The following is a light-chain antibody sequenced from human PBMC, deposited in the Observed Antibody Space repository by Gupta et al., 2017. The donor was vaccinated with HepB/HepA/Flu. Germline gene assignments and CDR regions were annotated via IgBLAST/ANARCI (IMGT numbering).Light chain of an antibody. CDR1: QIISSN. CDR3: QQYNNWPLT. V-gene: IGKV3-15*01. CDR2: GAS. J-gene: IGKJ4*01. Sequence: EIVMTQSPVTLSVSPGERATLSCRASQIISSNLAWYQQKPGQAPRLLIYGASTRATGIPARFSGSGSGTEFTLTIGSLQSEDFAVYYCQQYNNWPLTFGGGTKVEIK.